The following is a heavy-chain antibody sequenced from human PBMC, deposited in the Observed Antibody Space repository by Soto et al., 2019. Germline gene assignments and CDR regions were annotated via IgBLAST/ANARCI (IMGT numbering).Heavy chain of an antibody. J-gene: IGHJ6*02. CDR3: ARDSGIYGMDV. Sequence: SETLSLTCTVSCGSISSYYWSWIRQPPGKGLEWIGYIYYSGSTNYNPSLKSRVTISVDTSKNQFSLKLSSVTAADTAVYYCARDSGIYGMDVWGQGTTVTVSS. CDR2: IYYSGST. CDR1: CGSISSYY. V-gene: IGHV4-59*01.